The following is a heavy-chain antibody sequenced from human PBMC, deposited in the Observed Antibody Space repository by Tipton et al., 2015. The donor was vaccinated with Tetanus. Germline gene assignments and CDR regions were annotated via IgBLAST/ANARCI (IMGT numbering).Heavy chain of an antibody. CDR1: GFSFSSYA. V-gene: IGHV3-7*03. J-gene: IGHJ4*02. D-gene: IGHD4-23*01. CDR3: GKQNGGRWVVDH. Sequence: SLRLSCSASGFSFSSYAMTWVRQAPGRGLEWVANIKQDGTDYRYVDSVKGRFTISRDNAKNSLYLQMNSLSADDTAVYYCGKQNGGRWVVDHWGQGTLVTVSS. CDR2: IKQDGTDY.